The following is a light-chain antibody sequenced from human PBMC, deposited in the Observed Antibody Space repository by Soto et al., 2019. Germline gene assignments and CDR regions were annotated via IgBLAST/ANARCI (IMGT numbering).Light chain of an antibody. J-gene: IGLJ2*01. V-gene: IGLV2-8*01. CDR3: TSYAGSSNLAV. Sequence: QSALTQPPSASGSPGQSVTISCTGPSSDVGGYNYVSWYQQHPGKAPKLIIYEVTKRPSWVPDRFSGSKSGNMASLTVSGLQAEDEADYYCTSYAGSSNLAVFGGGTKLTVL. CDR2: EVT. CDR1: SSDVGGYNY.